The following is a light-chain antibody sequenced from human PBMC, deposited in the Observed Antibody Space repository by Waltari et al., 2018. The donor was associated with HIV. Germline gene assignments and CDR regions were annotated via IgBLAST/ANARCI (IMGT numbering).Light chain of an antibody. CDR1: QRIARN. CDR2: RAS. CDR3: QQYNNFPLT. V-gene: IGKV3-15*01. Sequence: EIVMTQSPATLSVSPGERVTLSCRASQRIARNLVWYQQKPGQAPRPLIYRASSRATGIPAMFSGSGSGTEFTLTISSLQSEDFALYYCQQYNNFPLTFGGGTKVEIK. J-gene: IGKJ4*01.